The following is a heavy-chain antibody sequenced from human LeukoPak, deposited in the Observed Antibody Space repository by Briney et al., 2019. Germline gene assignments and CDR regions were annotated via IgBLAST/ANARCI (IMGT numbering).Heavy chain of an antibody. J-gene: IGHJ5*02. CDR1: GYTFTGYY. V-gene: IGHV1-2*02. D-gene: IGHD2-2*01. CDR3: AREGDCSSTSCYNWFDP. Sequence: ASVKVSCKASGYTFTGYYMHWVRQAPGQGLEWMGWINPNSGGTNYAQKFQGRVNMTRDTSISTAYMELSRLRSDDTAVYYCAREGDCSSTSCYNWFDPWGQRTLVTVSS. CDR2: INPNSGGT.